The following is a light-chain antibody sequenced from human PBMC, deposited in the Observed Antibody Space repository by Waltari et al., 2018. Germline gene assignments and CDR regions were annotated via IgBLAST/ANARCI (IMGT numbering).Light chain of an antibody. Sequence: SYELTQPSSVSLSPGQTANITCSGNVLAKKYGRWLQQKPGQAPMLLIYRDKARPSGIPERFSGSSSGTTVTLTISGAHGEDEADYYCYSVSANSWVFGGGTRLTVL. CDR3: YSVSANSWV. V-gene: IGLV3-27*01. J-gene: IGLJ3*02. CDR2: RDK. CDR1: VLAKKY.